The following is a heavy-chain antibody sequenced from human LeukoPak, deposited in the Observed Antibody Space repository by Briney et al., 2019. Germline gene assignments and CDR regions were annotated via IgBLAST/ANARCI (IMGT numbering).Heavy chain of an antibody. Sequence: ASVKVFCKASGYTFTGYYMHWVRQAPGQGLEWIGWINPNGCGTNYAQKFQGRVTMTRDKSISTAYMELSRLRSDDTAVYYCARLYSSSWYFYHAFDIWGQGTMVTVSS. D-gene: IGHD6-13*01. CDR2: INPNGCGT. J-gene: IGHJ3*02. CDR1: GYTFTGYY. CDR3: ARLYSSSWYFYHAFDI. V-gene: IGHV1-2*02.